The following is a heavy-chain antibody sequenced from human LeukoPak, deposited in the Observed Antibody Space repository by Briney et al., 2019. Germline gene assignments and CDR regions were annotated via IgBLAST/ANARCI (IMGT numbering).Heavy chain of an antibody. CDR1: GFTFSSYS. CDR3: ARESYSSGWYGPGYYYGMDV. CDR2: ISSSSSYI. Sequence: GGSLRLSCAASGFTFSSYSMNWVRQAPGKGLEWVSSISSSSSYIYYADSVKGRFTISRDNAKNSLYLQMNSLRAEDTAVYYCARESYSSGWYGPGYYYGMDVWGQGTTVTVSS. V-gene: IGHV3-21*01. D-gene: IGHD6-19*01. J-gene: IGHJ6*02.